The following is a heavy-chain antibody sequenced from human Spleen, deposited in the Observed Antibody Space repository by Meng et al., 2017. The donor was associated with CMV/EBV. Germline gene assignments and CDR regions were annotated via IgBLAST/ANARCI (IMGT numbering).Heavy chain of an antibody. Sequence: GGSLSLSCEGSGFRFTNYWIAWVRQMPGKGLEWMGIIYPDDSDSTYSPSFEGQVTISADKSIDTAYLQWSSLEASDTAMYYCATGGTGNFAGHYYYGMDVWGQGTSVTVSS. CDR1: GFRFTNYW. CDR2: IYPDDSDS. CDR3: ATGGTGNFAGHYYYGMDV. D-gene: IGHD2-8*02. J-gene: IGHJ6*02. V-gene: IGHV5-51*01.